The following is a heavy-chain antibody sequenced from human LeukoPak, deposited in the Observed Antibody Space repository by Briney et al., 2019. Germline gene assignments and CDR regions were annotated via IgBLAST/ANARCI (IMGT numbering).Heavy chain of an antibody. CDR1: GGSISSYY. V-gene: IGHV4-59*12. D-gene: IGHD3-10*01. CDR3: AREPHYYGSGSPFDY. J-gene: IGHJ4*02. CDR2: ISYRGNT. Sequence: PSETLSLTCTVSGGSISSYYWSWVRQPPGKGLEWIGYISYRGNTNYNPSLKSRVTISVDTSKNQFSLKLSSVTAADTAVYYCAREPHYYGSGSPFDYWGQGTLVTVSS.